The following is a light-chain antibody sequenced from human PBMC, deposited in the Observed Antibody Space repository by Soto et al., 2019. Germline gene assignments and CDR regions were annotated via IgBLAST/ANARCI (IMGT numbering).Light chain of an antibody. Sequence: EIVMTQSPATLSVSPGERATLSCRASQSVSSNLAWYQQRPGQAPRLLIYGASTRATGLPARFSGSGSGTEFTLTISSLQSEDFAVYYCQQYNSWPPITFGQGTHWRL. CDR3: QQYNSWPPIT. CDR1: QSVSSN. J-gene: IGKJ5*01. CDR2: GAS. V-gene: IGKV3-15*01.